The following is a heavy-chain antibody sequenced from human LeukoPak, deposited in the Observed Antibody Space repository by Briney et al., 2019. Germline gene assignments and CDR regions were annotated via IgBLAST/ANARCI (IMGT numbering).Heavy chain of an antibody. CDR1: GYSISSGYY. V-gene: IGHV4-38-2*02. D-gene: IGHD6-13*01. J-gene: IGHJ4*02. Sequence: SETLSLTCTVSGYSISSGYYWGWIRQPPGKGLEWIGNIYHGGSTYYNPSLKSRVTMSGDTTKNQFSLNLSSVTAADTAVYYCARVTSSSWFEGYFDYWGQGTLVTVSS. CDR2: IYHGGST. CDR3: ARVTSSSWFEGYFDY.